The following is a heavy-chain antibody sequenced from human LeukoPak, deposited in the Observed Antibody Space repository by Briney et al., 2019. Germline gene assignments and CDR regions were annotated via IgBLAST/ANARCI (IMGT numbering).Heavy chain of an antibody. CDR1: GFTFSSYG. J-gene: IGHJ4*02. Sequence: GGSLRLSCAASGFTFSSYGMHWVRQAPGKGLEWVAVISYDGSNKYYADSVKGRFTISRGNSKNTLHLQMNSLRAEDTAVYYCAKNRIAAAGRGYYFDYWGQGTLVTVSS. CDR2: ISYDGSNK. D-gene: IGHD6-13*01. CDR3: AKNRIAAAGRGYYFDY. V-gene: IGHV3-30*18.